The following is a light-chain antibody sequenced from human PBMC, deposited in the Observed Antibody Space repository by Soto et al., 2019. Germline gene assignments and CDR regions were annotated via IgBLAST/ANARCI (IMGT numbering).Light chain of an antibody. CDR2: KTS. J-gene: IGKJ1*01. CDR3: QQYDRASWT. Sequence: DIQMTQSPSTLSASVGDRVTITCRASRNINKWLAWYQQKPGKAPNLLIYKTSSLKSGIPSRFSGSGSGTEFTLTISSLQPDDFATYYCQQYDRASWTFGPGTKVEIK. V-gene: IGKV1-5*03. CDR1: RNINKW.